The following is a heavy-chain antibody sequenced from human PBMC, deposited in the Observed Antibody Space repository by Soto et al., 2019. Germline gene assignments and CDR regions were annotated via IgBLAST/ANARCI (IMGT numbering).Heavy chain of an antibody. CDR3: AREPTG. CDR1: GGSISSGGYY. Sequence: QVQLQEWGPGLVKPSQTLSLNCTVSGGSISSGGYYWTWIRQHPGKGLEWIGYVYYSGSTYYNPYLKSRITISVDTSKNQFSPKLSSVTAADTAVYYCAREPTGWGQGTLVTVSS. CDR2: VYYSGST. V-gene: IGHV4-31*03. J-gene: IGHJ4*02.